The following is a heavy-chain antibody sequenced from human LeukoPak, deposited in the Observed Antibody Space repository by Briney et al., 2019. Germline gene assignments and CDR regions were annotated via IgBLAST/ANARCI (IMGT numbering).Heavy chain of an antibody. J-gene: IGHJ4*02. CDR1: GFTFSSYS. CDR2: ISSSSSYI. CDR3: AAGLEILPSDY. D-gene: IGHD5-24*01. V-gene: IGHV3-21*01. Sequence: MPGGSLRLSCAASGFTFSSYSMNWVRQAPGKGLEWVSSISSSSSYIYYADSVKGRFTISRDNAKNSLYLQMNSLRAEDTAVYYCAAGLEILPSDYWGQGTLVTVSS.